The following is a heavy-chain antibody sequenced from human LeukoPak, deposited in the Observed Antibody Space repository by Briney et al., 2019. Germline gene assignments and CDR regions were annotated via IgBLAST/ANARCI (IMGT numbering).Heavy chain of an antibody. D-gene: IGHD4-23*01. J-gene: IGHJ6*03. CDR3: ARAVNFYYDYMDG. V-gene: IGHV4-34*01. CDR1: GGTFSGYH. Sequence: PSETLSLTCAVYGGTFSGYHRSWIRQPPGKGLEWIGEINHSGSTNYNPSLKSRVTISVDTSKNQISLKVSSVTAADTAVYYCARAVNFYYDYMDGGGRGCTVTVSS. CDR2: INHSGST.